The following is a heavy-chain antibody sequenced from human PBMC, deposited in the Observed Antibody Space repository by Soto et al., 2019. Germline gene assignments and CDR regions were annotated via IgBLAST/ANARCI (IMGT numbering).Heavy chain of an antibody. CDR3: ARGGHVVVVTAALDY. Sequence: QVQLVQSGAEVKKPGASVKVSCKASEDTFTDYYIHWVRQAPGQGLEWMGTVNPSGGHTTYAQHFLGRRTMTRDTSTSTLDMELTSLTSEDTAIYYCARGGHVVVVTAALDYWGQGTLVTVSS. J-gene: IGHJ4*02. CDR2: VNPSGGHT. D-gene: IGHD2-21*02. CDR1: EDTFTDYY. V-gene: IGHV1-46*01.